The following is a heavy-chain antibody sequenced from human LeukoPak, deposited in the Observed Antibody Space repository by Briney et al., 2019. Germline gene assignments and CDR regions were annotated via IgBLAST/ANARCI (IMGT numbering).Heavy chain of an antibody. CDR3: ARVIAVAGFDF. D-gene: IGHD6-19*01. CDR1: GFTFSNYA. V-gene: IGHV3-72*01. CDR2: SRNKANSYTT. J-gene: IGHJ4*02. Sequence: GGSLRLSCATSGFTFSNYAMSWVRQAPGKGLEWVGRSRNKANSYTTEYATSVKGRFTFSRDDSKNSVYLQMNSLKTEDTAVYFCARVIAVAGFDFWGQGALVTVSS.